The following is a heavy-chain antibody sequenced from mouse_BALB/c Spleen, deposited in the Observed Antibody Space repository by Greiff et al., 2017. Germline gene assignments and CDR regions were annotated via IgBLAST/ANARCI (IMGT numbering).Heavy chain of an antibody. CDR2: INPSTGYT. J-gene: IGHJ4*01. CDR1: GYTFTSYW. D-gene: IGHD2-1*01. V-gene: IGHV1-7*01. Sequence: QVQLQQSGAELAKPGASVKMSCKASGYTFTSYWMHWVKQRPGQGLEWIGYINPSTGYTEYNQKFKDKATLTADKSSSTAYMQLSSLTSEDSAVYYCARYGNYLLYYAMDYWGQGTSVTVSS. CDR3: ARYGNYLLYYAMDY.